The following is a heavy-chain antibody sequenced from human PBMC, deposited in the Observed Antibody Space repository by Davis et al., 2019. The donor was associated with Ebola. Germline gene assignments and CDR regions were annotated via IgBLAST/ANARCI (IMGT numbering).Heavy chain of an antibody. CDR3: ASISRYYYYGMDV. CDR2: IYSGGST. CDR1: GFTVGSNY. V-gene: IGHV3-53*01. J-gene: IGHJ6*02. Sequence: GESLKISCAASGFTVGSNYMSWVRQAPGKGLEWVSVIYSGGSTYYADSVKGRFTISRDNSKNTLYLQMNSLRAEDTAVYYCASISRYYYYGMDVWGQGTTVTVSS. D-gene: IGHD3-16*01.